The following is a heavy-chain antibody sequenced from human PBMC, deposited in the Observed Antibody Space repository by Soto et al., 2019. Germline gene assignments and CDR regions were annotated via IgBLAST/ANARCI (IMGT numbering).Heavy chain of an antibody. V-gene: IGHV4-34*01. Sequence: QVQLQQWGAGLLKPSETLSLTCAVYGGSFSGYYWSWIRQPPGKGLEWIGEINHSGSTNYNPSLKSRVTISVDTSKNQFSLKLSSVTAADTAVYYCARVKRYCSSTSCIGFDPWGHGTLVTVSS. CDR3: ARVKRYCSSTSCIGFDP. CDR1: GGSFSGYY. D-gene: IGHD2-2*01. J-gene: IGHJ5*02. CDR2: INHSGST.